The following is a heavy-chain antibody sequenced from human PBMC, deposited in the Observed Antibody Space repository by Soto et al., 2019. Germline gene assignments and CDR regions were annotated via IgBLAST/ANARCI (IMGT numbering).Heavy chain of an antibody. J-gene: IGHJ6*02. Sequence: PSETLSLTCTVSGGSISSGDYYWSWIRQPPGKGLEWIGYIYYSGSTYYNPSLKSRVTISVDTSKNQFSLKLSSVTAADAAVYYCAREIRLYFYGMDVWGQGTTVPVSS. CDR2: IYYSGST. CDR1: GGSISSGDYY. V-gene: IGHV4-30-4*01. D-gene: IGHD3-16*01. CDR3: AREIRLYFYGMDV.